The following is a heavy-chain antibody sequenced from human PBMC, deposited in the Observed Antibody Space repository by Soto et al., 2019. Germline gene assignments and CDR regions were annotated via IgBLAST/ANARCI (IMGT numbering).Heavy chain of an antibody. CDR2: IYPTGST. Sequence: SETLSLTCTVSGDSFSNYYCNWVRKSAGKGLEWIGRIYPTGSTTYNPSLKSRLTMSVDASRNQFSLKLTSMTAADTAVYYCARLGGYVSVGYYYLWDSWGQGTLVTVSS. J-gene: IGHJ4*02. CDR3: ARLGGYVSVGYYYLWDS. D-gene: IGHD3-22*01. CDR1: GDSFSNYY. V-gene: IGHV4-4*07.